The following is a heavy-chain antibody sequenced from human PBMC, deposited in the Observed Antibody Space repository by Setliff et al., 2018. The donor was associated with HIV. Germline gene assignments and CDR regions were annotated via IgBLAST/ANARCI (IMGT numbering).Heavy chain of an antibody. Sequence: SETLSLTCTVSGGSMTGQYWSWIRQPPGKGLEWIGYIYSTGNTYYSPSLKSRVTISIDTSKNQFSLKLTSVTAADTAVYYCARLEPNYYYYYMDVWGKGTTVTV. CDR2: IYSTGNT. J-gene: IGHJ6*03. V-gene: IGHV4-59*11. CDR3: ARLEPNYYYYYMDV. CDR1: GGSMTGQY. D-gene: IGHD1-1*01.